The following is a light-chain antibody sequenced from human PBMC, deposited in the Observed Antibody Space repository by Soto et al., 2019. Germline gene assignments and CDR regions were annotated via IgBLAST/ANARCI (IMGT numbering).Light chain of an antibody. CDR3: GTWDSSPATYV. CDR1: SSNIGKNY. V-gene: IGLV1-51*02. Sequence: QSVLTQPPSVSAAPGQKVTISCSGSSSNIGKNYVSWYQHLPGAAPKLLIYENDKRPSVIPDRVSGSKSGTSATLTITGLQTGDEADYYCGTWDSSPATYVFGIGTKVTVL. CDR2: END. J-gene: IGLJ1*01.